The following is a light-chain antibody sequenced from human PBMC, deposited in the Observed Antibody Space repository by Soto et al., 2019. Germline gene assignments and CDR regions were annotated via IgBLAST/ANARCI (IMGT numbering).Light chain of an antibody. CDR3: QQYFDVPFT. Sequence: DIVMTQSPDSLAVSLGERATMNCKCSRSVLYKSNNKNHLAWYQQKPGQPPQLIIYWASTRESGVPERFSGSGSGTEFTITISSLEAEDVAFYWCQQYFDVPFTFGGGTKVEI. CDR1: RSVLYKSNNKNH. J-gene: IGKJ4*01. V-gene: IGKV4-1*01. CDR2: WAS.